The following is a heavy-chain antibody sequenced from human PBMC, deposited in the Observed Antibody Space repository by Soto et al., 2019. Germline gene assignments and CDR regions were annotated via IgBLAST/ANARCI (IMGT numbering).Heavy chain of an antibody. CDR1: GGSINSYY. CDR2: IDDSGST. D-gene: IGHD1-26*01. V-gene: IGHV4-59*01. J-gene: IGHJ5*02. CDR3: ARRRSGSYSWWFDP. Sequence: SETLSLTCTVSGGSINSYYWGWIRQPPGKGLECIGYIDDSGSTNYNPSIKRRVTISVDTSKIQFSLKLSSVTAAYTAVYYCARRRSGSYSWWFDPWGQGTLVTVSS.